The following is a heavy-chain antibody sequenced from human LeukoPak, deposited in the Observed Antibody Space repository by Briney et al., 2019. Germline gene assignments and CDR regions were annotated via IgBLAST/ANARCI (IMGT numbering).Heavy chain of an antibody. Sequence: SVKVSCRACGGTFSSYDMSWVRQAPGEGVEGRGRIIPIVGIENYAQTFQGTVTITAHKSTSPADMELSSLRSEDTAVYYCARALRALDVWGQGTTVTVSS. D-gene: IGHD4-17*01. CDR3: ARALRALDV. CDR1: GGTFSSYD. J-gene: IGHJ6*02. V-gene: IGHV1-69*04. CDR2: IIPIVGIE.